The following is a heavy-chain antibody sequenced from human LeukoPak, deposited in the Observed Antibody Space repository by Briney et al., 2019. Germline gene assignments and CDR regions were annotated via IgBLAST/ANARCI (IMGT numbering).Heavy chain of an antibody. J-gene: IGHJ6*03. CDR3: ARARYPAIDMDV. CDR2: INPSGGST. CDR1: GYTFSSYY. D-gene: IGHD2-2*01. Sequence: ASVEVSCKASGYTFSSYYMHWVRQAPGEGLEWMGIINPSGGSTSYAQKFQGRVTMTRDMSTSTVHMELSSLRAEDTAVYYCARARYPAIDMDVWGKGTTVTISS. V-gene: IGHV1-46*01.